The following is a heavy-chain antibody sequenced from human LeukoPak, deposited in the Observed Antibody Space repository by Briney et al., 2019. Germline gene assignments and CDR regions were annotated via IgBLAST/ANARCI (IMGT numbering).Heavy chain of an antibody. CDR1: GYTFTSYD. D-gene: IGHD2-2*01. J-gene: IGHJ5*02. V-gene: IGHV1-8*01. Sequence: ASVKVSCKASGYTFTSYDINWVRQATGQGLEWMGWMNPNSGNTGYAQKFQGRVTMTRNTSISTAYMELSSLRSEDTAVYYCARDYSVGQLLEDWFDPWGQGTLVTVSS. CDR2: MNPNSGNT. CDR3: ARDYSVGQLLEDWFDP.